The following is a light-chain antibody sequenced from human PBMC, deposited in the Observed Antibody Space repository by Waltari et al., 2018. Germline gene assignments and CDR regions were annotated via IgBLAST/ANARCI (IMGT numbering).Light chain of an antibody. V-gene: IGLV2-23*02. CDR3: CSYAGSVAWV. CDR1: SSDVGGYNL. J-gene: IGLJ3*02. Sequence: QSALTQPASVSGSPGQSFTISCTGTSSDVGGYNLVSWYQQHPGKAPKLLIYDVSERPSGVSRRFSGSKSGNTASLTISGIQADDEADYYCCSYAGSVAWVFGGGTKVTVL. CDR2: DVS.